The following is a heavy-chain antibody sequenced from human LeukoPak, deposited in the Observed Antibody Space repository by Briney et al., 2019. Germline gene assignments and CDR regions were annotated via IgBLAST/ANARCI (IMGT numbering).Heavy chain of an antibody. CDR3: AKGGGYSSSWPHYFDY. J-gene: IGHJ4*02. CDR2: ISGSGGST. CDR1: GFTFSSYA. Sequence: GGSLRLSCAASGFTFSSYAMSWVRQAPGKGLEWVSAISGSGGSTYYADSVKGRFTISRDNSKNTLHLQMNSLRAEDTAVYYCAKGGGYSSSWPHYFDYWGQGTLVTVSS. D-gene: IGHD6-13*01. V-gene: IGHV3-23*01.